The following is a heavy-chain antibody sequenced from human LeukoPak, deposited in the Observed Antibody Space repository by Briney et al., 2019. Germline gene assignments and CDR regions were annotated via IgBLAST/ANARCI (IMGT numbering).Heavy chain of an antibody. D-gene: IGHD6-19*01. J-gene: IGHJ5*02. Sequence: GASVRISFKASGYTFSNYPLNWVRQAPGQGLEWMGWISAHSGDTRFAQHFQGGLILTIDKSTTTTYMELRSLRSDDTAVYYCARGTGWAAWGQGTRLTVSS. CDR1: GYTFSNYP. V-gene: IGHV1-18*01. CDR3: ARGTGWAA. CDR2: ISAHSGDT.